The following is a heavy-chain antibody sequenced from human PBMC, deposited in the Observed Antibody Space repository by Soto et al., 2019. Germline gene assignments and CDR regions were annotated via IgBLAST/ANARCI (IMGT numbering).Heavy chain of an antibody. J-gene: IGHJ4*02. CDR1: GFTFSSYA. V-gene: IGHV3-23*01. D-gene: IGHD6-6*01. CDR2: ISGSGGST. CDR3: AKDQGSSSSSQGTSWY. Sequence: PGGSLRLSCAASGFTFSSYAMSWVRQAPGKGLEWVSAISGSGGSTYYADSVKGRFTISRDNSKNTLYLQMNSLRAEDTAVYYCAKDQGSSSSSQGTSWYWGQGTLVTVSS.